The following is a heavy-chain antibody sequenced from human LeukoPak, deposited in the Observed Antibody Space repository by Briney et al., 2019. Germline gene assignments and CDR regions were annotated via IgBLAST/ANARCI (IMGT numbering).Heavy chain of an antibody. D-gene: IGHD4-23*01. Sequence: SETLSLTCTVSGGSISSYYWSWLRQPPGKGLEWIGYIYYSGSTNYNPSLKSRVTISVDTSKNQFSLKLSSVTAADTAVYYCARDGGYGGNFDYWGQGTLVTVSS. CDR2: IYYSGST. J-gene: IGHJ4*02. CDR3: ARDGGYGGNFDY. CDR1: GGSISSYY. V-gene: IGHV4-59*01.